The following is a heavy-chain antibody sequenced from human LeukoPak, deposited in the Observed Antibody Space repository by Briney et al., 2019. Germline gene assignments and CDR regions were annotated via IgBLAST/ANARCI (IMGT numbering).Heavy chain of an antibody. J-gene: IGHJ4*02. CDR1: GFTFSSYT. CDR2: ITTGDGNT. D-gene: IGHD5-12*01. V-gene: IGHV3-23*01. Sequence: GGSLRLSCTASGFTFSSYTMTWVRQAPGKGLKWVSTITTGDGNTYYADSVKGRFTVSRDDSKNTLYLQMNSLRAEDTAVYYCARVRGLPRYFDYWGQGTLVTVSS. CDR3: ARVRGLPRYFDY.